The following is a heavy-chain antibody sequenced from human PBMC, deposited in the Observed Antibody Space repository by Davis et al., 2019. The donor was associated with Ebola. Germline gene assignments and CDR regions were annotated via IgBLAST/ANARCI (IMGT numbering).Heavy chain of an antibody. V-gene: IGHV1-2*02. CDR2: ISPNGGGT. J-gene: IGHJ4*02. CDR1: GYTFTSYG. CDR3: ARQSGIYYVIDY. D-gene: IGHD1-26*01. Sequence: ASVKVSCKASGYTFTSYGISWVRQAPGQGLEWMGWISPNGGGTNYAQKFRGRVTMTRDTSISTDYMELTELRSDDTAVYYCARQSGIYYVIDYWGQGTLVTVSS.